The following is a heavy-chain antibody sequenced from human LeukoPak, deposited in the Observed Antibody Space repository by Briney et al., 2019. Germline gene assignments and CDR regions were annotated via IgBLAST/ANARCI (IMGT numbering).Heavy chain of an antibody. CDR1: GYTLTELS. J-gene: IGHJ5*02. CDR3: ATRIWFGEYLRFDP. CDR2: FDPEDGET. Sequence: ASVKVSCKVSGYTLTELSMHWVRQAPGKGLEWMGGFDPEDGETIYAQKFQGRVTMTEDTSTDTAYMELSSLRSEDTAVYYCATRIWFGEYLRFDPWGQGTLVTVSS. D-gene: IGHD3-10*01. V-gene: IGHV1-24*01.